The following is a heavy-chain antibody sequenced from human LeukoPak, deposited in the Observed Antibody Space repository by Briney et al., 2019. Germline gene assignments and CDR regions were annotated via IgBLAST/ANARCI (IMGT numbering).Heavy chain of an antibody. J-gene: IGHJ4*02. Sequence: PGGSLRVSLAASGFTFCNTWMRWVRQAPGKGLEWVGRIKSKSDGGTTDYAAPVKGRFTISRDDSKNTLYLQMNSLKTEDTAVYYCTTYLRRDQEDLDYWGQGTLVTVSS. CDR3: TTYLRRDQEDLDY. CDR2: IKSKSDGGTT. CDR1: GFTFCNTW. V-gene: IGHV3-15*01.